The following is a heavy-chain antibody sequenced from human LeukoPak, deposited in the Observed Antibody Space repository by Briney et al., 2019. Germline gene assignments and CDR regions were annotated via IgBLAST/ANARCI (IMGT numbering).Heavy chain of an antibody. J-gene: IGHJ5*02. CDR2: IYHSGST. D-gene: IGHD3-3*01. Sequence: GSLRLSCAASGFTFSSNWMCWVRQPPGKGLEWIGEIYHSGSTNYNPSLKSRVTISVDTSKNQFSLKLSSVTAADTAVYYCARGYDSDWGSTDLWGQGTLVTVPA. CDR3: ARGYDSDWGSTDL. V-gene: IGHV4-4*02. CDR1: GFTFSSNW.